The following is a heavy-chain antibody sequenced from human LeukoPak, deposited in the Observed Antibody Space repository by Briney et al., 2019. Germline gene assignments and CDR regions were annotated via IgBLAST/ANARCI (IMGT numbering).Heavy chain of an antibody. D-gene: IGHD5-12*01. V-gene: IGHV4-30-4*08. CDR3: ARFAYKVVQSWGDAFDI. J-gene: IGHJ3*02. Sequence: PSQTLSLTCTVSGASINSGDYYWTWIRQPPGKGLEWIGYIYNSGSTYYNPSLRSRVAISVDTSKNQFSLKLSSVTAADTAVYYCARFAYKVVQSWGDAFDIWGQGTMVTVSS. CDR1: GASINSGDYY. CDR2: IYNSGST.